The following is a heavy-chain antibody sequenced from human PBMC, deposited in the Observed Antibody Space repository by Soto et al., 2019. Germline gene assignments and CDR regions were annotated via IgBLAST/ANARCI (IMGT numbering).Heavy chain of an antibody. CDR3: ARGGASSKWFAP. J-gene: IGHJ5*02. CDR2: IGCSGAT. Sequence: SETLSLTCTVSGGSITSGGSFWSWIRQHPGKGPEWIAFIGCSGATSYNPSLASRVTISADTYKSQFSLNLRSVTAADTAVYYCARGGASSKWFAPWGQGTLVTVSS. D-gene: IGHD2-15*01. V-gene: IGHV4-31*03. CDR1: GGSITSGGSF.